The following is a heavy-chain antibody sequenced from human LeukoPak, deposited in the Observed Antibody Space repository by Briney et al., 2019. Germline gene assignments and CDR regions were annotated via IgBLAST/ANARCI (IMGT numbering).Heavy chain of an antibody. CDR2: INPNSGGT. V-gene: IGHV1-2*02. J-gene: IGHJ4*02. Sequence: ASVKVSCKASGYTFTGYYMHWVRQAPGQGLEWMGWINPNSGGTNYAQKFQGRVTMTRDTSISTAYMELSRLRSDDTAVYYCARVRYYDRGELDYWGQGTLVTVSS. CDR1: GYTFTGYY. CDR3: ARVRYYDRGELDY. D-gene: IGHD3-22*01.